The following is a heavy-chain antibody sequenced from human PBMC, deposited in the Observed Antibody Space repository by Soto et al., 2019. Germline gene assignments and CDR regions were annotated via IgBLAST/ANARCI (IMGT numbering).Heavy chain of an antibody. D-gene: IGHD2-21*01. CDR3: AKDAIYNDGLWLAAE. V-gene: IGHV3-23*01. J-gene: IGHJ4*02. Sequence: DVQLLESGGGLVQPGGSLRLSYAASGFSVSKYAMIWVRQAPGKGQEWVSGITGSGGTIEYAAPVHGRFTIFTDTSKNTVYLHMNSLRAEDTAMYYCAKDAIYNDGLWLAAEWGQGTLVTVS. CDR1: GFSVSKYA. CDR2: ITGSGGTI.